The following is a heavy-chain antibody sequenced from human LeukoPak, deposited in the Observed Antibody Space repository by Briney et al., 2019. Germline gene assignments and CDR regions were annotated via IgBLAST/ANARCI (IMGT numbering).Heavy chain of an antibody. CDR3: AKDLTVGGEGYSYGTDY. D-gene: IGHD5-18*01. CDR2: ISGSGGST. V-gene: IGHV3-23*01. Sequence: GGSLRLSCAASGFTFSTYSMSWVRQAPGKGLEWVSAISGSGGSTYYADSVKGRFTISRDNSKNTLYLQMNSLRAEDTAVYYCAKDLTVGGEGYSYGTDYWGQGTLVTVSS. CDR1: GFTFSTYS. J-gene: IGHJ4*02.